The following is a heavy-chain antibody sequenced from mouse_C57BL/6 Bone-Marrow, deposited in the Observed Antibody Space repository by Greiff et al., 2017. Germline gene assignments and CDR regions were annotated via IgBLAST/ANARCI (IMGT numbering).Heavy chain of an antibody. J-gene: IGHJ3*01. Sequence: QVQLQQPGAELVKPGASVKLSCKASGYTFTSYWMHWVKQRPGQGLEWIGMIHPNSGSTNYNEKFKSKATLTVDKSSSTAYMQLSSLTSEDSAVYYCAREFFYYGNYEGFAYWGQGTLVTVSA. CDR1: GYTFTSYW. V-gene: IGHV1-64*01. D-gene: IGHD2-1*01. CDR2: IHPNSGST. CDR3: AREFFYYGNYEGFAY.